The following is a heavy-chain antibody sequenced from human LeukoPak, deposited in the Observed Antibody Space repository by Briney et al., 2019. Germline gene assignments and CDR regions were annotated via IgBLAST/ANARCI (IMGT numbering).Heavy chain of an antibody. V-gene: IGHV4-59*01. D-gene: IGHD6-13*01. CDR2: IYYTGST. Sequence: SETLTLTCAVYGGSFSGYYWSWIRQPPGKGLEWIGYIYYTGSTNYNPSLKSRVTMSVDTSKNQFSLNLRSVTPEDTAVYYCARNLIPEQLVLNFWGQGTLVTVSS. CDR3: ARNLIPEQLVLNF. CDR1: GGSFSGYY. J-gene: IGHJ4*02.